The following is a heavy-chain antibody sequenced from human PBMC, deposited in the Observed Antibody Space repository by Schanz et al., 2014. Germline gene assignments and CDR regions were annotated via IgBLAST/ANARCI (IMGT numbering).Heavy chain of an antibody. CDR2: ISGSGGST. V-gene: IGHV3-23*01. CDR1: GFTFSTHA. J-gene: IGHJ4*02. CDR3: ARGGPAYYFDD. Sequence: EMQLLESGGGLIQPGGSLRLSCAASGFTFSTHAMSWVRQAPGKGLEWVSAISGSGGSTYYADSVKGRFTISRDNAKNTVYIQMNSLRAEDTAVYYCARGGPAYYFDDWGQGTLVTVSS.